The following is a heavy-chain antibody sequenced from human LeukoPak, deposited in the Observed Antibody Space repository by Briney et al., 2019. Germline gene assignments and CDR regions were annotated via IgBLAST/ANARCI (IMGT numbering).Heavy chain of an antibody. CDR1: GGTFSSYA. CDR2: IIPIFGAA. J-gene: IGHJ4*02. Sequence: SVKVSCKASGGTFSSYAISWVRQAPGQGLEWMGGIIPIFGAANYAQKFQGRVTITTDESTSTAYMELSSLRSEDTAVYYCARSNFIPSPDREMAIHPLGYWGQGTLVTVSS. CDR3: ARSNFIPSPDREMAIHPLGY. D-gene: IGHD5-24*01. V-gene: IGHV1-69*05.